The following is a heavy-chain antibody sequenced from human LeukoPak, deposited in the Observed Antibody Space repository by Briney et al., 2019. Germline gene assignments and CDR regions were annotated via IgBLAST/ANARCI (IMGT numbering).Heavy chain of an antibody. CDR3: ARAPWKV. D-gene: IGHD1-1*01. J-gene: IGHJ4*02. V-gene: IGHV4-39*07. CDR2: IYHSGST. CDR1: GGSISSSSHY. Sequence: SETLSLTCTVSGGSISSSSHYWGWIRQPPGKGLEWVGSIYHSGSTYYNPSLKSRVTISVDTSKNQFSLKLSSVTAADTAVYYCARAPWKVWGQGTLVTVSS.